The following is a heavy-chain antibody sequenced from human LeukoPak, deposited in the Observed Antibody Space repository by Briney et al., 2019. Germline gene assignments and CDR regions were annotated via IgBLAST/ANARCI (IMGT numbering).Heavy chain of an antibody. CDR1: GGSVSSGNYY. V-gene: IGHV4-61*01. J-gene: IGHJ4*02. CDR2: IYYSGIT. Sequence: KPSETLSLACTVSGGSVSSGNYYWSWIRQPPGKGLEWIGYIYYSGITNYNPSLQSRVIISVDKSKSQFSLKLNSVTAADTAVYYCARSPGQWLLDYWGQGALVTVSS. D-gene: IGHD3-22*01. CDR3: ARSPGQWLLDY.